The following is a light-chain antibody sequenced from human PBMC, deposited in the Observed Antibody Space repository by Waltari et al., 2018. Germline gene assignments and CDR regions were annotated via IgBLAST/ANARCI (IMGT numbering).Light chain of an antibody. J-gene: IGLJ2*01. Sequence: QNPGSAPRYLLHYSDSPQGQGSGVRSRFSGSKDTSADTGILLISGRQSEDEAGYYCMIWPSDVVFGGGTKLTVL. CDR3: MIWPSDVV. V-gene: IGLV5-37*01. CDR2: HYSDSPQ.